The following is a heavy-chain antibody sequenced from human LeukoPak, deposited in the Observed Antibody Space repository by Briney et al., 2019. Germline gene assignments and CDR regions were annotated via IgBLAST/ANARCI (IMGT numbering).Heavy chain of an antibody. V-gene: IGHV4-39*07. CDR1: GGSISSSSYY. D-gene: IGHD2-2*01. Sequence: PSETLSLTCTVSGGSISSSSYYWGWIRQPPGKGLEWIGSIYYSGTTYYNPSLKSRVTISVDTSKNQFSLKLSSVTAADTAVYYCARVPPYCPTTSCYAPFDHWGQGTLVTVSS. CDR2: IYYSGTT. J-gene: IGHJ5*02. CDR3: ARVPPYCPTTSCYAPFDH.